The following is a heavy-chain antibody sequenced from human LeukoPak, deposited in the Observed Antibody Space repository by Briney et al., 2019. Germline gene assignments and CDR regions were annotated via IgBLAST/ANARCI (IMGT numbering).Heavy chain of an antibody. V-gene: IGHV4-39*07. CDR1: GGSISSSSYY. CDR2: IYYSGST. D-gene: IGHD2-21*02. CDR3: AREGGGDPGGFFDY. J-gene: IGHJ4*02. Sequence: SETLSLTCTVSGGSISSSSYYWGWIRQPPGKGLEWIGSIYYSGSTYYNPSLKSRVTISVDTSKNQFSLKLSSVTAADTAVYYCAREGGGDPGGFFDYWGQGTLVTVSS.